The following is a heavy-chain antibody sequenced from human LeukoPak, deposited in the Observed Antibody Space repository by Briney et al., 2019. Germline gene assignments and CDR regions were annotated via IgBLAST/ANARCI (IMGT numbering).Heavy chain of an antibody. J-gene: IGHJ3*02. CDR2: ITPFNGNI. CDR3: ATYLRSDAFDI. CDR1: GYTFTYRY. Sequence: GASVKVSCKASGYTFTYRYLHWVRQAPGQALEWMGWITPFNGNINYAQKFQDRVTITRDRSMSTAYMELSSLRSEDTAMYYCATYLRSDAFDIWGQGTMVTVSS. V-gene: IGHV1-45*02. D-gene: IGHD3-16*01.